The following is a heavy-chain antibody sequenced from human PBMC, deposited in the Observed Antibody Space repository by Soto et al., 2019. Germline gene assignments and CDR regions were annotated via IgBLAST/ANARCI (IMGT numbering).Heavy chain of an antibody. D-gene: IGHD2-21*02. CDR2: MYNTGST. CDR1: GGTIRRYY. V-gene: IGHV4-59*01. Sequence: QVQLQESGPGLVKPSETLSLTCTVSGGTIRRYYWSWIRQPPGKGLEWIGYMYNTGSTVYNPSFKSRVTRSVDTSKNQFSLKLNSVTAADTAVYYCARDLWGYCGTDCYPLDVWGQGTTVTVSS. J-gene: IGHJ6*02. CDR3: ARDLWGYCGTDCYPLDV.